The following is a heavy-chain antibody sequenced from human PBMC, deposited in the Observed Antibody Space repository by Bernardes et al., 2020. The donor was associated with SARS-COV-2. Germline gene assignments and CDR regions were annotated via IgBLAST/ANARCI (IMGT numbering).Heavy chain of an antibody. CDR3: ARQLAGWDYFDH. CDR1: GDSINNYY. Sequence: SETLSLTCTVSGDSINNYYWSWSRQPAGKGLEWIGRIYTSGSTKYNPSLKSRLTMPVDTSKNQFSLKLRSMTAADTAVYYCARQLAGWDYFDHWGQGTLVTVSS. V-gene: IGHV4-4*07. D-gene: IGHD1-1*01. CDR2: IYTSGST. J-gene: IGHJ4*02.